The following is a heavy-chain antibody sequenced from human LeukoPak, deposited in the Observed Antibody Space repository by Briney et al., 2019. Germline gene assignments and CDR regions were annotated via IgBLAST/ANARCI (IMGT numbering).Heavy chain of an antibody. CDR2: MNPNSGNT. CDR3: ARGPSYYYDSSGFLGY. CDR1: GYTSTSYD. V-gene: IGHV1-8*01. Sequence: VASVKVSCKASGYTSTSYDINWVRQATGQGLEWMGWMNPNSGNTGYAQKFQGRVTMTRNTSISTAYMELSSLRSEDTAVYYCARGPSYYYDSSGFLGYWGQGTLVTVSS. D-gene: IGHD3-22*01. J-gene: IGHJ4*02.